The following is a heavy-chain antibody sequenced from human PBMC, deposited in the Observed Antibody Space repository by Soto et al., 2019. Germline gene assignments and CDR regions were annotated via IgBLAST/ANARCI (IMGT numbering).Heavy chain of an antibody. CDR1: GFTFSSYA. J-gene: IGHJ4*02. V-gene: IGHV3-23*01. Sequence: GGSLRLSCAASGFTFSSYAMSWVRQAPGKGLEWVSAISGSGGSTYYADSVKGRLTISRDNSKNTLYLKMNSLRAEDTAVYYCAKGTRIAAAGAFDYWGQGTLVTVSS. CDR2: ISGSGGST. CDR3: AKGTRIAAAGAFDY. D-gene: IGHD6-13*01.